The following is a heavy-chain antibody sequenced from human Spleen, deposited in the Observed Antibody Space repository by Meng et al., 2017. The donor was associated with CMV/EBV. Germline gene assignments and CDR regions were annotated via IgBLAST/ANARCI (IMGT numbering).Heavy chain of an antibody. J-gene: IGHJ4*02. D-gene: IGHD2-15*01. CDR1: GFTVSSNY. V-gene: IGHV3-53*01. CDR2: IYSGGST. CDR3: ASGSYCSGGSCYSGVDY. Sequence: GGSLRLSCAASGFTVSSNYMSWVRQAPGKGLEWVSVIYSGGSTYYADSVKGRFTISRDNSKNTLYLQMNSLRAEDTAVYYCASGSYCSGGSCYSGVDYWGQGTLVTVSS.